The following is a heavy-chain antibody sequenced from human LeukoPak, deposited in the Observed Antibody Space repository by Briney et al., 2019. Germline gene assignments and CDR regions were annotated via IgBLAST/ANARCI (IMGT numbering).Heavy chain of an antibody. CDR3: ARVDCSSTSCYTFNPPWFDP. V-gene: IGHV4-31*03. J-gene: IGHJ5*02. D-gene: IGHD2-2*02. Sequence: SETLSLTCTVSGGSISSGGYYWSWIRQHPGKGLEWIWYIYYSGSTYYNPSLKSRVTISVDTSKNQFSLKLSSVTAADTAVYYCARVDCSSTSCYTFNPPWFDPWGQGTLVTVSS. CDR2: IYYSGST. CDR1: GGSISSGGYY.